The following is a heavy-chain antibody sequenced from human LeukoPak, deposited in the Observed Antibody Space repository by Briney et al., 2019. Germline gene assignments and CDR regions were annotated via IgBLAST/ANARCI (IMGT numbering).Heavy chain of an antibody. V-gene: IGHV3-23*01. CDR3: AKDPNGDYIGTFDI. D-gene: IGHD4-17*01. CDR1: GFDFDNYW. Sequence: GGSLRLSCEASGFDFDNYWMTWVRQAPGKGLEWVATVLGSGVPTYYADSVQGRFTISRDNSKNTLYLQMNSLRAEDTAIYYCAKDPNGDYIGTFDIWGQGTMVIVS. CDR2: VLGSGVPT. J-gene: IGHJ3*02.